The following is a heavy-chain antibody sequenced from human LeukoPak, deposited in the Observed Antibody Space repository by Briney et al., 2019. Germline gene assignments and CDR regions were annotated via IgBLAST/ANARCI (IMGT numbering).Heavy chain of an antibody. D-gene: IGHD3-22*01. J-gene: IGHJ4*02. CDR1: GYTFTGYY. Sequence: ASVKVSCKASGYTFTGYYMHWVRQAPGRGLEWMGIINPSGGSASYAQKFQGRVTMTRDTSTSTVYMELSSLRSEDTAVYYCARGYYDSSGYYYFDYWGQGSLVTVSS. V-gene: IGHV1-46*01. CDR3: ARGYYDSSGYYYFDY. CDR2: INPSGGSA.